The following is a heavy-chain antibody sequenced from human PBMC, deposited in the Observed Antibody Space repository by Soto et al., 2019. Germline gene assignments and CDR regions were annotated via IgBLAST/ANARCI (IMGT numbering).Heavy chain of an antibody. J-gene: IGHJ4*02. CDR2: INAGNGNT. CDR1: GYTFTRYA. D-gene: IGHD6-19*01. Sequence: ASVKVSCKASGYTFTRYAMHWVRQAPGQRLEWMGWINAGNGNTKFSQKFQGRVTITTDTSASTAYMELSSLRSEDTAVYYCARGYNSGWSIHPYYIDYWGPGTLVTVSS. CDR3: ARGYNSGWSIHPYYIDY. V-gene: IGHV1-3*01.